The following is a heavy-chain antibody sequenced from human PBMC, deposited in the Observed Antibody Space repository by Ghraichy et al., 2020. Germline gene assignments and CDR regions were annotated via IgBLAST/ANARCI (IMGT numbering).Heavy chain of an antibody. Sequence: GGSLRLSCAASGFTFSSYAMSWVRQAPGKGLEWVSAISGSGGSTYYADSVKGRFTISRDNSKNTLYLQMNSLRAEDTAVYYCASGEGRFGAPLPPGENWFDPWGQGTLVTVSS. D-gene: IGHD3-10*01. CDR2: ISGSGGST. J-gene: IGHJ5*02. V-gene: IGHV3-23*01. CDR3: ASGEGRFGAPLPPGENWFDP. CDR1: GFTFSSYA.